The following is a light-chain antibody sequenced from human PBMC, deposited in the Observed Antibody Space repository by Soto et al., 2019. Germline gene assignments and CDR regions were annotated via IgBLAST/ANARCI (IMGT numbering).Light chain of an antibody. CDR3: SSYADSNNLV. CDR2: EVS. Sequence: QSALTQPPSASGSPGQSVTISCTGTSNDVGGYNYVSWYQQHPGKVPKVMIYEVSKRPSGVPDRFSGSKSCNTSSLNVSGLQAEDEADYYCSSYADSNNLVFGGGTKLTVL. V-gene: IGLV2-8*01. J-gene: IGLJ2*01. CDR1: SNDVGGYNY.